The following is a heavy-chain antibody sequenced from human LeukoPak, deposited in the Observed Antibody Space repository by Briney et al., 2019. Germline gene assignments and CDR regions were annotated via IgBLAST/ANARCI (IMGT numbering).Heavy chain of an antibody. D-gene: IGHD6-13*01. CDR1: GFTFDDYG. CDR3: AKEYSSSVFDY. CDR2: INWNGGST. J-gene: IGHJ4*02. V-gene: IGHV3-20*04. Sequence: RPGGSLRLSCAASGFTFDDYGMSWVRQAPGKGLEWVSGINWNGGSTGYADSVKGRFTISRDNAKNTLYLQMNSLRAEDTAVYYCAKEYSSSVFDYWGQGTLVTVSS.